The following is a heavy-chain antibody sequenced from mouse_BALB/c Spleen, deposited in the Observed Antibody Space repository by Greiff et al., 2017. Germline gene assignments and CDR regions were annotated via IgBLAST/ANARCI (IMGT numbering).Heavy chain of an antibody. CDR2: ISYDGSN. CDR1: GYSITSGYY. CDR3: GMVRAY. V-gene: IGHV3-6*02. Sequence: VQLKESGPGLVKPSQSLSLTCSVTGYSITSGYYWNWIRQFPGNKLEWMGYISYDGSNNYNPSLKNRISITRDTSKNQFFLKLNSVTTEDTATYYCGMVRAYWGQGTLVTVSA. D-gene: IGHD2-2*01. J-gene: IGHJ3*01.